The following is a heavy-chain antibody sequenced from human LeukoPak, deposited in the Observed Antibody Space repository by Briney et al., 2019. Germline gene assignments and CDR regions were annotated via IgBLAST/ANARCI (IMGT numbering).Heavy chain of an antibody. Sequence: GGSLRLSCAASGFTFSSYEMNWVRQAPGKGLEWVLYISSSGSTIYYADSVKGRFTISRDNAKNSLYLQMNSLRAEDTAVYYCAREAYGGYLWGQGTLVTVSS. CDR2: ISSSGSTI. J-gene: IGHJ4*02. CDR3: AREAYGGYL. D-gene: IGHD5-12*01. CDR1: GFTFSSYE. V-gene: IGHV3-48*03.